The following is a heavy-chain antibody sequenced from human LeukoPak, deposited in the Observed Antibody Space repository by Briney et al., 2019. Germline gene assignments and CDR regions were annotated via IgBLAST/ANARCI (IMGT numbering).Heavy chain of an antibody. CDR3: ARDDDRDPNWFDP. CDR2: ISHSSSTI. V-gene: IGHV3-48*01. Sequence: GGSLRLSCAASGFTFSSYSMNWVRQAPGKGLEWVSYISHSSSTIYYADSVKGRFTISRDNAKKSLYLQMNSLRAEDSAVYYCARDDDRDPNWFDPWGQGTLVTVSS. J-gene: IGHJ5*02. D-gene: IGHD1-1*01. CDR1: GFTFSSYS.